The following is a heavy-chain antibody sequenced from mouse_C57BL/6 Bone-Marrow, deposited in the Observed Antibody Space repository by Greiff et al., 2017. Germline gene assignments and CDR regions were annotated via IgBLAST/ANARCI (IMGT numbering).Heavy chain of an antibody. CDR3: ASYGSGYDY. J-gene: IGHJ2*01. V-gene: IGHV1-81*01. D-gene: IGHD1-1*01. CDR1: GYTFTSYG. CDR2: IYPRSGNT. Sequence: QVQLKESGAELARPGASVKLSCKASGYTFTSYGISWVKQRTGQGLEWIGEIYPRSGNTYYNEKFKGKDTLTADKSSSTAYMELRSLTSEDSAVDFCASYGSGYDYWGQGTTLTVSS.